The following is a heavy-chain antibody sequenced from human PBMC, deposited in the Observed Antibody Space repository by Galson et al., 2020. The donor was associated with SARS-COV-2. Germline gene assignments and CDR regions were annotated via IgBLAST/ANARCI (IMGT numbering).Heavy chain of an antibody. CDR1: GFTFDDFA. V-gene: IGHV3-9*01. J-gene: IGHJ6*03. CDR3: AKGGAHTHYFYLDV. CDR2: IGLNSGTR. Sequence: GGSLRLSCAASGFTFDDFAMHWVRQVPGKGLEWVSGIGLNSGTRVYAASVKGRFTISRDNAENSLYLQMNSLTIEDTALYFCAKGGAHTHYFYLDVWGKGTTVTVSS.